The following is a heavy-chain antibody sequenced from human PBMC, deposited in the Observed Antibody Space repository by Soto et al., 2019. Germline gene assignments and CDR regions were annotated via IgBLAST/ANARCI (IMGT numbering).Heavy chain of an antibody. V-gene: IGHV3-15*01. D-gene: IGHD3-9*01. Sequence: GGSLRLSCAASGFTFSNAWMSWVRQAPGKGLEWVGRIKSKTDGGTTDYAAPVKGRFTISRDDSKNTLYLQMNSLKTEDTAVYYCTTDRRYFDWFIFDYWGQGTLVTVSS. J-gene: IGHJ4*02. CDR3: TTDRRYFDWFIFDY. CDR2: IKSKTDGGTT. CDR1: GFTFSNAW.